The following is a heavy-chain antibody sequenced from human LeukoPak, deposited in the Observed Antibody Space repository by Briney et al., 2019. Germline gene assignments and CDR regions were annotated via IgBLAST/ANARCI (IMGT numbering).Heavy chain of an antibody. CDR3: ARVREVTFGGDILYYFDY. Sequence: GASVKVSCKASGYTFTSYDINWVRQATGQGLEWMGWMNPNSGNTGYAQKFQGRVTMTRNTSISTAYMELSSLRSEDTAVYYCARVREVTFGGDILYYFDYWGQGTLVTVSS. V-gene: IGHV1-8*01. CDR1: GYTFTSYD. D-gene: IGHD3-16*02. CDR2: MNPNSGNT. J-gene: IGHJ4*02.